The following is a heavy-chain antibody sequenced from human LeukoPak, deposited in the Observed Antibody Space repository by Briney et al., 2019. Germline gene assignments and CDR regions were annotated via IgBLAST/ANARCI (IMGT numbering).Heavy chain of an antibody. CDR1: GFTFSSYA. J-gene: IGHJ4*02. CDR2: ISYDGSNK. Sequence: GGSLRLSCAASGFTFSSYAMHWVRQAPGKGLEWVAVISYDGSNKYYADSVKGRFTISRDNSKNTLYLQMNSLRAEDTAVYYCARDVSVLRYFDWFANYFDYWGQGTLVTVSS. CDR3: ARDVSVLRYFDWFANYFDY. D-gene: IGHD3-9*01. V-gene: IGHV3-30-3*01.